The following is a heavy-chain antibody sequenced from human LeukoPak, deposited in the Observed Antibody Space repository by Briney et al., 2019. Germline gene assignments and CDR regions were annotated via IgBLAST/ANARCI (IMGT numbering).Heavy chain of an antibody. J-gene: IGHJ4*02. Sequence: GGSLRLSCAASGFTFSSYSMNWVCQAPGKGLEWVSSISSSSSYIYYADSVKGRFTISRDNAKNSLYLQMNSLRAEDTAVYYCARDGHSSGYPYYFDYWGQGTLVTVSS. CDR3: ARDGHSSGYPYYFDY. CDR1: GFTFSSYS. V-gene: IGHV3-21*01. D-gene: IGHD3-22*01. CDR2: ISSSSSYI.